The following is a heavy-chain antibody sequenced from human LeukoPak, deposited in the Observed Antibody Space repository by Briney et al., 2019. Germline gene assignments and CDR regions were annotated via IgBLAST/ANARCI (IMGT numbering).Heavy chain of an antibody. CDR1: RFTFSSYA. J-gene: IGHJ4*02. V-gene: IGHV3-23*01. CDR2: ISGSGGST. Sequence: GGSLRLSCAASRFTFSSYAMSWVRQAPGKGLEWVSAISGSGGSTYYADSVKGRFTISRDNSKNTLYLQMNSLRAEDTAVYYCAKTTIGPRGYFDYWGQGTLVTVSS. CDR3: AKTTIGPRGYFDY.